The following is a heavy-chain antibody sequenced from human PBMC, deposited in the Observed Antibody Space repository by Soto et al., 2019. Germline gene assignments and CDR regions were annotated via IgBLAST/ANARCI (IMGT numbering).Heavy chain of an antibody. D-gene: IGHD1-26*01. J-gene: IGHJ4*02. Sequence: QVQLVQSGAEVKKPGASVKVSCKASGYTFTSYAMHWVRQAPGQRLEWMGWINAGNGNTKYSQKFQGRVTITRDTSASTAYMELGSLISEDTAVYSCARGLGLYYFDYWGQGTLVTVSS. CDR1: GYTFTSYA. CDR2: INAGNGNT. CDR3: ARGLGLYYFDY. V-gene: IGHV1-3*01.